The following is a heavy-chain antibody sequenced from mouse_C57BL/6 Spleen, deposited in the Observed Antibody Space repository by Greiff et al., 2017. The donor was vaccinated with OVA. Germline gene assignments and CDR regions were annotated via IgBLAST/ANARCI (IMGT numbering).Heavy chain of an antibody. CDR3: ARHGITTVAPFAY. V-gene: IGHV5-12*01. Sequence: EVKVVESGGGLVQPGGSLKLSCAASGFTFSDYYMYWVRQTPEKRLEWVAYISNGGGSTYYPDTVKGRFTISRDNAKNTLYLQMSRLKSEDTAMYYCARHGITTVAPFAYWGQGTLVTVSA. D-gene: IGHD1-1*01. CDR2: ISNGGGST. CDR1: GFTFSDYY. J-gene: IGHJ3*01.